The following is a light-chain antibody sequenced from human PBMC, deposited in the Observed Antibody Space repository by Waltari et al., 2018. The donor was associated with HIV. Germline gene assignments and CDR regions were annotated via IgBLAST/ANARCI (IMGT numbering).Light chain of an antibody. Sequence: EIVLTQSPATLSLFPGERATLSCRASQSVNSYSALYQQKPCQAPRLLIYDASNRATVIAARFSGSWSGTDFTLTISSLDPEDFAVYYCQQRSNWLTFGQGTRLEIK. CDR2: DAS. V-gene: IGKV3-11*01. CDR3: QQRSNWLT. J-gene: IGKJ5*01. CDR1: QSVNSY.